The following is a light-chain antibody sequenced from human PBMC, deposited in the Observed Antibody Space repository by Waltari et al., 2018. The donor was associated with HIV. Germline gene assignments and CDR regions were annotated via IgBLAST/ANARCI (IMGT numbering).Light chain of an antibody. J-gene: IGKJ1*01. CDR3: HNYNTSSQT. V-gene: IGKV1-5*03. Sequence: QITQSLSTISASDGDRVPTTCRASQSISKWVAWYQQTPGKAPEVLMFEASTLVSGVPSRFSGSASGTEFNLTITSLQPDDFATNYCHNYNTSSQTFGQGTKV. CDR1: QSISKW. CDR2: EAS.